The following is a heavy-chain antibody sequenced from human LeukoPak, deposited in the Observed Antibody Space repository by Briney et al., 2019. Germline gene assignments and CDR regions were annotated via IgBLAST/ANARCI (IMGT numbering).Heavy chain of an antibody. CDR2: MSSSGTYT. V-gene: IGHV3-11*05. Sequence: GGSLRLSCAASGFTFSDYHMSWICQAPGKGLEWVSYMSSSGTYTHSADSVKGRFTISRDNAKNSLYLQMNSLRAEDTAVYYCARGGCSGTSCYEIDYWGQGTLVTVSS. J-gene: IGHJ4*02. CDR3: ARGGCSGTSCYEIDY. CDR1: GFTFSDYH. D-gene: IGHD2-15*01.